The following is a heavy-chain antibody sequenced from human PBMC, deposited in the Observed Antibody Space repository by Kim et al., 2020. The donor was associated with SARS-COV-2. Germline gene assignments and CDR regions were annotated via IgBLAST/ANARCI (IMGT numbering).Heavy chain of an antibody. Sequence: SETLSLTCAVYGGSFSGYYWSWIRQPPGKGLEWIGEINHSGSTNYNPSLKSRVTISVDTSKNQFSLKLSSVTAADTAVYYCARGHGRIITIFGVVITYY. CDR3: ARGHGRIITIFGVVITYY. D-gene: IGHD3-3*01. J-gene: IGHJ4*01. V-gene: IGHV4-34*01. CDR2: INHSGST. CDR1: GGSFSGYY.